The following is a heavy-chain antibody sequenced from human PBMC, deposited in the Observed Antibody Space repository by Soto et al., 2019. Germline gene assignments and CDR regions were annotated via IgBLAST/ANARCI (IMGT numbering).Heavy chain of an antibody. V-gene: IGHV3-9*01. Sequence: EVQLVESGGGLVQPGRSLRLSCAPSGFTFDDYALHWVRQAPGKGLEWVSGISWKSGSIGYADSVKGRFTISRDNAKNSLYLQMNSLRAEDTALYYCATAAGTGYWGQGTLVTVSS. J-gene: IGHJ4*02. D-gene: IGHD6-13*01. CDR1: GFTFDDYA. CDR3: ATAAGTGY. CDR2: ISWKSGSI.